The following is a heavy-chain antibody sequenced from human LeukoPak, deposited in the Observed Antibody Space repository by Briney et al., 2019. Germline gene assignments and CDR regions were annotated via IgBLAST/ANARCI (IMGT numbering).Heavy chain of an antibody. V-gene: IGHV3-23*01. CDR2: ISDTGGST. CDR3: AKWGIVVVPAAMPYDY. J-gene: IGHJ4*02. Sequence: PGGSLRLSCAASGFNFSNYAMSWVRQAPGKGLEWVSTISDTGGSTYYAGSVKGRFTISRDNSKNTLYLQMNSLRAEDTAVYYCAKWGIVVVPAAMPYDYWGQGTLVTVSS. D-gene: IGHD2-2*01. CDR1: GFNFSNYA.